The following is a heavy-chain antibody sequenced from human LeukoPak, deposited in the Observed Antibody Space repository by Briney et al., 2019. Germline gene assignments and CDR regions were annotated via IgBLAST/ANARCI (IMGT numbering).Heavy chain of an antibody. J-gene: IGHJ4*02. CDR3: ARHKPPMSPHDY. D-gene: IGHD3-10*02. V-gene: IGHV4-59*08. CDR2: IYYSGST. CDR1: GGSISSYY. Sequence: PSETLSLTCTVSGGSISSYYWSWIRQPPGKGLEWIGYIYYSGSTNYYPSLKSRVTISVDTSKNQFSLKLSSVTAADTAVYYCARHKPPMSPHDYWGQGTLVTVSS.